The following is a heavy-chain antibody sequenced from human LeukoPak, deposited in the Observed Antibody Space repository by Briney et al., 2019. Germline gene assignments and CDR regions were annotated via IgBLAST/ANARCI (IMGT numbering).Heavy chain of an antibody. CDR2: IIPILGIA. Sequence: SVKVSCKSSGGTFSSYAISWVRQAPGQGLGWMGRIIPILGIANYAQKFQGRVTITADKSTSTAYMELSSLRSEDTAVYYCARETAAYCGGDCYSIDYWGQGTLVTVSS. V-gene: IGHV1-69*04. CDR1: GGTFSSYA. CDR3: ARETAAYCGGDCYSIDY. D-gene: IGHD2-21*02. J-gene: IGHJ4*02.